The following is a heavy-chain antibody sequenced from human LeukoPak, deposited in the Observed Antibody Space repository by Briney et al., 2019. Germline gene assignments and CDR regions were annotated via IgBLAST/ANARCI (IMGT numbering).Heavy chain of an antibody. CDR3: ARGSSGWYRVGDYYYGMDV. V-gene: IGHV1-2*02. D-gene: IGHD6-19*01. CDR2: INPNSGGI. CDR1: GYTFAGYY. Sequence: GASVKVSCKASGYTFAGYYMHWVRQAPGQGLEWMGWINPNSGGINYAQKFQGRVTMTRDTSISTAYMELSRLRSDDTAVYYCARGSSGWYRVGDYYYGMDVWGQGTTVTVSS. J-gene: IGHJ6*02.